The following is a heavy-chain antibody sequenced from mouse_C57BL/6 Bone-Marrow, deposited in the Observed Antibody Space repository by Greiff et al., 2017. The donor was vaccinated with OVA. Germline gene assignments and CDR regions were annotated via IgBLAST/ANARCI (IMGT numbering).Heavy chain of an antibody. CDR3: AREYYYAFDY. J-gene: IGHJ2*01. D-gene: IGHD1-1*01. V-gene: IGHV2-2*01. CDR2: IWRGGST. Sequence: QVQLKQSGPGLVQPSQSLSITCTVSGFSLTSYGVHWVRQSPGKGLEWLGVIWRGGSTDYNAAFISRLSISKDNSKSQVFFKMNSLQADDTAIYYCAREYYYAFDYWGQGTTLTVSS. CDR1: GFSLTSYG.